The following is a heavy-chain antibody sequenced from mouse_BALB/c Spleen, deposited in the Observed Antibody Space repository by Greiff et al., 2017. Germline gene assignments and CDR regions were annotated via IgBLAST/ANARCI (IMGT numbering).Heavy chain of an antibody. CDR1: GFTFSSYG. V-gene: IGHV5-6-3*01. Sequence: EVKLQESGGGLVQPGGSLKLSCAASGFTFSSYGMSWVRQTPDKRLELVATINSNGGSTYYPDSVKGRFTISRDNAKNTLYLQMSSLKSEDTAMYYCARDLITTASWFAYWGQGTLVTVSA. D-gene: IGHD1-2*01. J-gene: IGHJ3*01. CDR3: ARDLITTASWFAY. CDR2: INSNGGST.